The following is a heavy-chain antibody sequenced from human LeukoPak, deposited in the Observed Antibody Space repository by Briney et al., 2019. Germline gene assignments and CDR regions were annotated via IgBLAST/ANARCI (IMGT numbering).Heavy chain of an antibody. CDR1: GGTFSSYA. CDR2: IIPIFGTA. D-gene: IGHD6-19*01. Sequence: SVKVSCKASGGTFSSYAISWVRQAPGQGLEWMGRIIPIFGTANYAQKFQGRVTITTDESPRTAYVELCSRRSQDTAVYYCARGRHSRGWYTGSFDYWGQGTLVAVSS. V-gene: IGHV1-69*05. J-gene: IGHJ4*02. CDR3: ARGRHSRGWYTGSFDY.